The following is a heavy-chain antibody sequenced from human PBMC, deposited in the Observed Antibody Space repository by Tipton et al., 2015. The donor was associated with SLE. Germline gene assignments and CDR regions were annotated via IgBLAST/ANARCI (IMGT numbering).Heavy chain of an antibody. D-gene: IGHD6-13*01. CDR1: GGSLSGYW. Sequence: TLSLTCTVYGGSLSGYWWSWIRQSPGKGLEWIGEIYPTGRTDYNPSLMSRVTISVDTSQNQFSLKLSSVTAADTAVYYCARGRSSSPPYYYYYMDVWGKGTTVTVSS. J-gene: IGHJ6*03. CDR3: ARGRSSSPPYYYYYMDV. CDR2: IYPTGRT. V-gene: IGHV4-34*01.